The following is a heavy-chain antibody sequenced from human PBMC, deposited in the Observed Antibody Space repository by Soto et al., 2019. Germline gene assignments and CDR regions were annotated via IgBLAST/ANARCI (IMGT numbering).Heavy chain of an antibody. CDR3: ARDRDSSSSRDALDF. Sequence: GGSLRLSCVASGFRLSKFGMHWVRQVPGRGLEWVAVMFKDGTTKYYADSVKGRLSISRDISRNTLYLQMNSLRAEDTAIYYCARDRDSSSSRDALDFWGQGTMVTVSS. D-gene: IGHD6-6*01. V-gene: IGHV3-33*01. J-gene: IGHJ3*01. CDR1: GFRLSKFG. CDR2: MFKDGTTK.